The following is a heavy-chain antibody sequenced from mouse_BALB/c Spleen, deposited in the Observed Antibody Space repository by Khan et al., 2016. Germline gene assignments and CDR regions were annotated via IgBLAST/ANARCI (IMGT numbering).Heavy chain of an antibody. Sequence: QIQLVQSGPELKKPGETVKISCKASGYTFTNYGMNWVKQAPGKGLKWMGWINTNTGEPTYAEDFKGRFAFSLEASASTAYLQINNLKNEDTATYFCARRWLRRSYFDYWGQGTTLTVSS. J-gene: IGHJ2*01. V-gene: IGHV9-3*02. D-gene: IGHD2-2*01. CDR1: GYTFTNYG. CDR3: ARRWLRRSYFDY. CDR2: INTNTGEP.